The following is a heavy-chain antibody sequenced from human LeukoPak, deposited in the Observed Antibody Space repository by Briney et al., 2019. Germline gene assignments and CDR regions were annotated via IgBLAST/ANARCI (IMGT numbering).Heavy chain of an antibody. Sequence: PGGSLRLSCAASGFTFSSYGMHWVRQAPGKGLEWVAYIQYDGSNEQFADSVKGRFSISRDSSKNTLYLQMNSLRAEDTAVYYCAKDFLAAGDSSLLFDYWGQGTLVTVSS. CDR1: GFTFSSYG. CDR2: IQYDGSNE. V-gene: IGHV3-30*02. CDR3: AKDFLAAGDSSLLFDY. D-gene: IGHD6-19*01. J-gene: IGHJ4*02.